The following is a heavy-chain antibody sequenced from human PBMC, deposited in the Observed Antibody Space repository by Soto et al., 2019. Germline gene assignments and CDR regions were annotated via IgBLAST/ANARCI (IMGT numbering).Heavy chain of an antibody. CDR2: ISDSSSTI. CDR1: GFTFNTYN. Sequence: GGSLRLSCAASGFTFNTYNMNWVRQAPGKGLEWVSYISDSSSTIHYADSVKGQFTISRDNAKNSLYLQMNSLRAEDTAVYYCARDDYPYYADSSGYQFDYWGQGALVTVSS. J-gene: IGHJ4*02. V-gene: IGHV3-48*01. CDR3: ARDDYPYYADSSGYQFDY. D-gene: IGHD3-22*01.